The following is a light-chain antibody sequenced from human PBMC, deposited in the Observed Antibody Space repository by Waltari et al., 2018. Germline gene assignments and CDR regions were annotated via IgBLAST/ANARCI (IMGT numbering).Light chain of an antibody. Sequence: SLVLTQPLPVSVAPGETARLTRGGDNVGNHRAHWYQQKPGQAPLPVVYDDTDRPSGIPERFSGSNSGNTATLTINRVEAGDEADYFCQVWVSFSDHPGAVFGGGTKVTVL. V-gene: IGLV3-21*02. CDR1: NVGNHR. CDR3: QVWVSFSDHPGAV. CDR2: DDT. J-gene: IGLJ3*02.